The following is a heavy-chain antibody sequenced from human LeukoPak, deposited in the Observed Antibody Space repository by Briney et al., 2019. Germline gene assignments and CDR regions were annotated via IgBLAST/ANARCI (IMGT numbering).Heavy chain of an antibody. CDR1: GGSISSSSYY. Sequence: SETLSLTCTVSGGSISSSSYYWGWIRQPPGKGLEWIGSIYYSGSTYYNPSLKSRVTISVDTSKNQFSLKLSSVTAADTAVYYCARDSMAGSTFYYYYGMDVWGQGTTVTVSS. V-gene: IGHV4-39*07. D-gene: IGHD6-19*01. CDR2: IYYSGST. CDR3: ARDSMAGSTFYYYYGMDV. J-gene: IGHJ6*02.